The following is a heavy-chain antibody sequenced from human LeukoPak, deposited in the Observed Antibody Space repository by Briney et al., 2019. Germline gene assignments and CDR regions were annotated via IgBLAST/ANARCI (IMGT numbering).Heavy chain of an antibody. CDR3: AGELGAGY. V-gene: IGHV3-74*01. J-gene: IGHJ4*02. Sequence: PGGSLRLSCAASGFTFRNHLMHWVRQAPGKGLVWVSCINSDGSSTSYADSVKGRFTTSRDNAKNTLYLQMNSLRAEDTAVYYCAGELGAGYWGQGTLVTVSS. D-gene: IGHD4/OR15-4a*01. CDR2: INSDGSST. CDR1: GFTFRNHL.